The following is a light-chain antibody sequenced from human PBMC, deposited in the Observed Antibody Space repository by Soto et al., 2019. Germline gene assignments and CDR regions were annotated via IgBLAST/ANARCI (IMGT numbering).Light chain of an antibody. CDR1: QSIHTS. CDR3: QQRNVRPPIT. J-gene: IGKJ5*01. CDR2: DST. Sequence: EIVLTQSPATLSLSPGERATLSCRASQSIHTSLAWYQQKPGQPPRLVVYDSTLRANGVPDRFGGSRSGTEFTLTINNLEPEDFAVYYCQQRNVRPPITFGQGTRLEIK. V-gene: IGKV3-11*01.